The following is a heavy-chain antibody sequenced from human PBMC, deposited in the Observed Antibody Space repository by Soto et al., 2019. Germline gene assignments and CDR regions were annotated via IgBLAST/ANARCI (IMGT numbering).Heavy chain of an antibody. Sequence: QIHLVQSGAEVKKPGASVKVSCKGSGYGFTTYGITWVRQAPGQGLEWMAWNSAHNGNTNYAQKLQGRGTVTTDTSTRTAYMVLRNLRSDDTAVYYCARRRYGDYWGQGALVTVSS. J-gene: IGHJ4*02. D-gene: IGHD1-1*01. CDR1: GYGFTTYG. V-gene: IGHV1-18*01. CDR3: ARRRYGDY. CDR2: NSAHNGNT.